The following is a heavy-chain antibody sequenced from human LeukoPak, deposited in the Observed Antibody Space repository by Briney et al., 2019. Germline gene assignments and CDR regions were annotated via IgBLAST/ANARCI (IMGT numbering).Heavy chain of an antibody. CDR1: GFTISSYP. Sequence: GGSLRLSCAASGFTISSYPMHWVRQAPGKGLEWVAVMSYDGSNTFYADSVKGRLTMSRDKSKNTLYLQIHSLRLEDTAVYYCAKSDSGSGSGWYEGQYYYHAMDVWGHGTTVTVSS. J-gene: IGHJ6*02. D-gene: IGHD6-19*01. CDR3: AKSDSGSGSGWYEGQYYYHAMDV. V-gene: IGHV3-30-3*02. CDR2: MSYDGSNT.